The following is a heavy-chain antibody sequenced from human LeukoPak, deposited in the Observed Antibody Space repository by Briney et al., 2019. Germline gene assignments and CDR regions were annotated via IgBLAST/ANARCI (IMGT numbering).Heavy chain of an antibody. J-gene: IGHJ4*02. CDR3: ARHRWYLWDY. V-gene: IGHV4-39*01. Sequence: SETLSLTCTVSGGSISSSSYYWGWIRQPPGKGLEWIGSIYYSGSTYYNPSLKSRVTISVDTSKNQFSLKLSSVTAADTAVYYCARHRWYLWDYWGQGTLVTVSS. CDR1: GGSISSSSYY. D-gene: IGHD6-13*01. CDR2: IYYSGST.